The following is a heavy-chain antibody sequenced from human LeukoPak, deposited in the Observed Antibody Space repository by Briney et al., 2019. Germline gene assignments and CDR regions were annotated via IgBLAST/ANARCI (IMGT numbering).Heavy chain of an antibody. D-gene: IGHD3-3*01. CDR3: AREVDDFWSGYYFDY. Sequence: SQTLSLTCTVSGGSISSGSYYWSWIRQPAGKGLEWIGRIYTSGSTNYNPSLKSRVTMSVDTSKNQFSLKLSSVTAADTAVYYCAREVDDFWSGYYFDYWGQGTQVTVSS. J-gene: IGHJ4*02. CDR2: IYTSGST. CDR1: GGSISSGSYY. V-gene: IGHV4-61*02.